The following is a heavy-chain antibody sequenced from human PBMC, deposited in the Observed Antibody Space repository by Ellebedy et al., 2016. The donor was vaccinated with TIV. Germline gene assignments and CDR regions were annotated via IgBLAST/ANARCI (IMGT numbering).Heavy chain of an antibody. CDR3: WRAGYGSGVTNWFDP. CDR2: ISSNGEST. J-gene: IGHJ5*02. Sequence: GGSLRLSCAASGFTFNSYAMHWVRQAPGKGLECVSGISSNGESTYYANSVKGRSTISRDNSKNTLYLQMGSLRPEDMAVYYWWRAGYGSGVTNWFDPWGQGTLVTVSS. CDR1: GFTFNSYA. V-gene: IGHV3-64*01. D-gene: IGHD3-10*01.